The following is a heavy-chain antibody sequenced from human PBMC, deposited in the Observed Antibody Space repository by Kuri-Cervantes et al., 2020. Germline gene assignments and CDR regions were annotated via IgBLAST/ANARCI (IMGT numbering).Heavy chain of an antibody. Sequence: GSLRLSCAVDGGSLSGYFWTWIRQSPGKGLEWIGEVTHTGSTNHNPSLKSRLTLSIDTSKNQFSLKLSSVTAADTAVYYCARHFRDYYYMDVWGKGTTVTVSS. D-gene: IGHD3-3*02. J-gene: IGHJ6*03. CDR2: VTHTGST. CDR3: ARHFRDYYYMDV. CDR1: GGSLSGYF. V-gene: IGHV4-34*01.